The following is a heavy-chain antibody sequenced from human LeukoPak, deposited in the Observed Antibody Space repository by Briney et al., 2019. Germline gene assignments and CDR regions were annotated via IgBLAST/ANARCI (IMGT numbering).Heavy chain of an antibody. V-gene: IGHV4-30-2*01. Sequence: SETLSLTCTVSGGSISSGGYYWSWIRQPPGKGLEWIGEINHSGSTNYNPSLKSRVTISVDTSKNQFSLKLSSVTAADTAVYYCARQGHQDIVVVPAAIRYYYYMDVWGKGTTVTVSS. CDR2: INHSGST. D-gene: IGHD2-2*01. CDR3: ARQGHQDIVVVPAAIRYYYYMDV. CDR1: GGSISSGGYY. J-gene: IGHJ6*03.